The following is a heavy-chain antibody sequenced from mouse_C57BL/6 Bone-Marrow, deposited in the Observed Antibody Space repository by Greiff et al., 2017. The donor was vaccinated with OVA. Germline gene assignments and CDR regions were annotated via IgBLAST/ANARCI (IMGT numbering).Heavy chain of an antibody. CDR2: INPNNGGT. CDR1: GYTFTDYN. D-gene: IGHD1-1*01. Sequence: EVQLQQSGPELVKPGASVKIPCKASGYTFTDYNMDWVKQSHGKSLEWIGDINPNNGGTIYNQKFKGKATLTVDKSSSTAYMELRSLTSEDTAVYYCARLYGSSSGFAYWGQGTLVTVSA. J-gene: IGHJ3*01. CDR3: ARLYGSSSGFAY. V-gene: IGHV1-18*01.